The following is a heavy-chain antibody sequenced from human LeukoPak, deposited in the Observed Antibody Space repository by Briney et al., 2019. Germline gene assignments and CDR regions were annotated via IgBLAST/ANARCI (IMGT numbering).Heavy chain of an antibody. CDR2: ISHDGQKS. Sequence: QTGGSLRLSCAASGFSFTTSTMHWVRQAPGKGPTWLSFISHDGQKSYYTDSVRGRFIVSRDNSKNTLYLQLNSLRPEDTAVYYCARGVGPSYKDFSSGYYTELDYWGQGTLVTVSS. CDR3: ARGVGPSYKDFSSGYYTELDY. V-gene: IGHV3-30*04. CDR1: GFSFTTST. D-gene: IGHD3-3*02. J-gene: IGHJ4*02.